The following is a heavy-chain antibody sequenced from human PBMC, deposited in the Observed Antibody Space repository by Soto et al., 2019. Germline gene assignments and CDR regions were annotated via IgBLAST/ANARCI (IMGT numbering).Heavy chain of an antibody. Sequence: SETLSLTCTVSGGSISSGDYYWSWIRQPPGKGLEWIGYIYYSGSTYYNPSLKSRVTISVDTSKNQFSLKLSSVTAADTAVYYCARGVTYYDFWSGYKSVCWFDPWGQGTLVTVSS. CDR2: IYYSGST. CDR3: ARGVTYYDFWSGYKSVCWFDP. J-gene: IGHJ5*02. D-gene: IGHD3-3*01. CDR1: GGSISSGDYY. V-gene: IGHV4-30-4*01.